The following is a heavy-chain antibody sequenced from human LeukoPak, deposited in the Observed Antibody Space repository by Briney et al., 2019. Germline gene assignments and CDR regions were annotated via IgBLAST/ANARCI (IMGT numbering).Heavy chain of an antibody. CDR2: IIPIFGTA. CDR3: ARASVWLPGTTRPPPYYYYYMDV. D-gene: IGHD1-7*01. Sequence: SVKVSCKASGGTFSSYAISWVRQAPGQGLEWMGGIIPIFGTANYAQKFQGRVTITADKSTSTAYMELSSLRSEDTAVYYCARASVWLPGTTRPPPYYYYYMDVWGKGTTVTVSS. J-gene: IGHJ6*03. V-gene: IGHV1-69*06. CDR1: GGTFSSYA.